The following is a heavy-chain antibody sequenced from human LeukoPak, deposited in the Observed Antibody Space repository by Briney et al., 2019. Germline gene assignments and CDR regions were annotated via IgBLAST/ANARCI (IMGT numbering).Heavy chain of an antibody. CDR1: GFTFSSCG. D-gene: IGHD6-13*01. V-gene: IGHV3-30*02. J-gene: IGHJ4*02. Sequence: GGSLRLSCAASGFTFSSCGMHWVRQAPGKGLEWVAFIRYDGSNKYYPDSVKGRFTISRDNSKNTLYLQMNSLRAEDTAVYYCAKMKGTSNWYPIDYWGQGTLVTVSS. CDR3: AKMKGTSNWYPIDY. CDR2: IRYDGSNK.